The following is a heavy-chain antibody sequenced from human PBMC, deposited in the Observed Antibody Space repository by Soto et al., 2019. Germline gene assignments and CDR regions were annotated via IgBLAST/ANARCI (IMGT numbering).Heavy chain of an antibody. Sequence: EVQLLESGGGLVQPGGSLRLSCAASGFTFSNYAMSWVRQAPGKGLEWVSTISGAGGATFYADSVKGRFTISRDNSKSTLSLHLNSLRAEDTALYYCATRHGTYASVGGDYRGQGTLV. V-gene: IGHV3-23*01. J-gene: IGHJ4*02. CDR1: GFTFSNYA. CDR3: ATRHGTYASVGGDY. D-gene: IGHD1-26*01. CDR2: ISGAGGAT.